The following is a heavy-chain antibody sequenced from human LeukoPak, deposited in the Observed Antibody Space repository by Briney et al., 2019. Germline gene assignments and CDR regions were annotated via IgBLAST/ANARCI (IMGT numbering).Heavy chain of an antibody. D-gene: IGHD3-9*01. CDR3: ARRYFDWSRGMDV. V-gene: IGHV3-48*01. Sequence: QPGGSLRLSCAASGFTFSSYSMNWVRQAPGKGLEWVSYISSSSSTIYYADSVKGRFTISRDNAKNSLYLQMSSLRAEDTAVYYCARRYFDWSRGMDVWGQGTTVTVSS. CDR2: ISSSSSTI. J-gene: IGHJ6*02. CDR1: GFTFSSYS.